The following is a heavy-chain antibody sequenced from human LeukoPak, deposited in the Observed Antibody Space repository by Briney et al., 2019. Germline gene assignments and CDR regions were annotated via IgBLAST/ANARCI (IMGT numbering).Heavy chain of an antibody. CDR3: ARDGTPIYSNGWVYMDV. Sequence: GGSLRLSCAASGFIFSSYEMNWVRQAPGKGLEWISYISASGTLTHYADSVEGRFTISRDNAKNPLYLQMSNLRGEDTALYYCARDGTPIYSNGWVYMDVWGKGTTVTISS. CDR2: ISASGTLT. CDR1: GFIFSSYE. V-gene: IGHV3-48*03. J-gene: IGHJ6*04. D-gene: IGHD6-25*01.